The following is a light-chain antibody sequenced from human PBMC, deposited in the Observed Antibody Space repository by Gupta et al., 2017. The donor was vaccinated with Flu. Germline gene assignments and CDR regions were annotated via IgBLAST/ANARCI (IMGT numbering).Light chain of an antibody. J-gene: IGLJ3*02. Sequence: VTSSGWGHSCKIGRNGVTWYQQHPGTAPKLLMYVNNLRHSGVPERFSGTKSVTSAAFAGGGLQAEDEAGYYCAAWDDSLNGHVFGGGTKLTVL. V-gene: IGLV1-44*01. CDR3: AAWDDSLNGHV. CDR1: SCKIGRNG. CDR2: VNN.